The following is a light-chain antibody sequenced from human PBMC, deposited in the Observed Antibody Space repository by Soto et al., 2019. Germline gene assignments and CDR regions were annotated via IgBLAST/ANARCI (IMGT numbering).Light chain of an antibody. Sequence: QSVLTQPPSASGTPGQRVTISCSGSGSNIGSNTVNWYQQVPGTAPKPLIYANTQRPSGVPDRFSGSKSGTSASLAIRGLQSEDEADYFCATWDDSLNCVVFGGGTRLTVL. V-gene: IGLV1-44*01. CDR2: ANT. J-gene: IGLJ3*02. CDR1: GSNIGSNT. CDR3: ATWDDSLNCVV.